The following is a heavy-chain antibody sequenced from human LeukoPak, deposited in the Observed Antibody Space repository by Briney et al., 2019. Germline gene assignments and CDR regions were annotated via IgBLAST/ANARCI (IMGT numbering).Heavy chain of an antibody. D-gene: IGHD3-3*01. CDR1: GGSFSGYY. J-gene: IGHJ5*02. CDR2: INHSGST. CDR3: ARHAQPEWSAPRYNWFDP. Sequence: SETLSLTCAVYGGSFSGYYWSWIRQPPGKGLEWIGEINHSGSTNYNPSLKSRVTISVDTSKNQFSLKLSSVTAADTAVYYCARHAQPEWSAPRYNWFDPWGQGTLVTFSS. V-gene: IGHV4-34*01.